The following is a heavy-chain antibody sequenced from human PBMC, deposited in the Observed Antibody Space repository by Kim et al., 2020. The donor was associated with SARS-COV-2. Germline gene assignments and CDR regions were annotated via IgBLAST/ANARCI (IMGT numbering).Heavy chain of an antibody. CDR2: IYYSGST. Sequence: SETLSLTCTVSGGSISSYYWSWIRQPPGKGLEWIGYIYYSGSTNYNPSLKSRVTISVDTSKNQFSLKLSSMTAADTAVYYCARTIAAAPFDPWGQGTLVTVSS. J-gene: IGHJ5*02. CDR1: GGSISSYY. D-gene: IGHD6-13*01. CDR3: ARTIAAAPFDP. V-gene: IGHV4-59*01.